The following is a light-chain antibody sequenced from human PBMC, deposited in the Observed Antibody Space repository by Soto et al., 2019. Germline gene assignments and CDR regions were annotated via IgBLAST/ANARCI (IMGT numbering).Light chain of an antibody. CDR1: SSDVGGYNY. CDR3: CSNAGSYEV. V-gene: IGLV2-11*01. Sequence: QSALTQPRSVSGSPGQSVTISCTGTSSDVGGYNYVSWYQQHPGKAPKGMIYDVSEPPSGVPDRFSGSKSGNTASLTISGLQAEDEADYYCCSNAGSYEVFGGGTKLTVL. J-gene: IGLJ2*01. CDR2: DVS.